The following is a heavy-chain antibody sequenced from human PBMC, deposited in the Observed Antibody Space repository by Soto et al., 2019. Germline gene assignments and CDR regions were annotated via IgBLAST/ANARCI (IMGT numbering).Heavy chain of an antibody. CDR3: ARHSFGYCTNGVCYSSDNLFDY. CDR1: GGSISSSSYY. Sequence: SETLSLTCTVSGGSISSSSYYWGWIRQPPGKGLEWIGSIYYRGSTYYNPSLKSRVTISVDTSKNQFSLKLSSVTAADTAVYYCARHSFGYCTNGVCYSSDNLFDYWRQGTLGTVPQ. V-gene: IGHV4-39*01. D-gene: IGHD2-8*01. CDR2: IYYRGST. J-gene: IGHJ4*02.